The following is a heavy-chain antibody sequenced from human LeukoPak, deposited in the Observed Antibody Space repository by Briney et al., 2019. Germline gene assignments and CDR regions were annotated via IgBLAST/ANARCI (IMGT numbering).Heavy chain of an antibody. CDR2: ISGSGGST. J-gene: IGHJ4*02. CDR1: GFTFSSYA. V-gene: IGHV3-23*01. D-gene: IGHD1-26*01. CDR3: AKDLVGANFGGDDY. Sequence: GGSLRLSCAASGFTFSSYAMSWVRQAPGKGLEWVSAISGSGGSTYYADSVKGRFTISRDNSKSTLYLQMNGLRAEDTAVYYCAKDLVGANFGGDDYWGQGTLVTVSS.